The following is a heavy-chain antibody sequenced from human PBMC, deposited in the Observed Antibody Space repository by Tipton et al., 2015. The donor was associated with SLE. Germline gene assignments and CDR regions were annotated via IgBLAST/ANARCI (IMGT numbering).Heavy chain of an antibody. CDR3: ARHPYYYYGVDV. J-gene: IGHJ6*02. CDR1: GGSISTYY. Sequence: TLSLTCTVSGGSISTYYWSWIRQPPGKGLEWIGYIYYSGSTNYSPSLKSRVTISVDTSKNQFSLKLNSVTAADTAVYYCARHPYYYYGVDVWGQGTTVTVSS. V-gene: IGHV4-59*08. CDR2: IYYSGST.